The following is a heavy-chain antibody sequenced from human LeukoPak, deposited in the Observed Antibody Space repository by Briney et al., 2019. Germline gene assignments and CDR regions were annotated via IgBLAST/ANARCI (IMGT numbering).Heavy chain of an antibody. J-gene: IGHJ4*02. Sequence: PGGSLRLSCAASGFTFSSYAMSWVRQAPGKGLEWVAVISYDGSNKYYADSVKGRFTISRDNSKNTLYLQMNSLRAEDTAVYYCARELNTVTALDYWGQGTLVTVSS. D-gene: IGHD4-17*01. CDR2: ISYDGSNK. CDR3: ARELNTVTALDY. CDR1: GFTFSSYA. V-gene: IGHV3-30-3*01.